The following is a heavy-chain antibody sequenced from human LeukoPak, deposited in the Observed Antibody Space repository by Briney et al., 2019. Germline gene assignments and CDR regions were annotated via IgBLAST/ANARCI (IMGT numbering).Heavy chain of an antibody. J-gene: IGHJ6*02. CDR2: INHSGST. Sequence: SETLSLTCAVYGGSFSGYYWSWIRQPPGKGLERIGEINHSGSTNYNPSLKSRVTISVDTSKNQFSLKLSSVTAAVTAVYYCASRSTNYYYYGMDVWGQGTTVTVSS. CDR1: GGSFSGYY. CDR3: ASRSTNYYYYGMDV. V-gene: IGHV4-34*01.